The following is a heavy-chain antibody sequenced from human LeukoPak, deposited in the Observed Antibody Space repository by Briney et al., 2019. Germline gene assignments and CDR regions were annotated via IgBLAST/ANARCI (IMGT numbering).Heavy chain of an antibody. Sequence: GGSLRLSCAASGFTFGSYEMNWVRQAPGKGLEWISDISSSGSCIYYADSVKGRFTISRDNAKNSLFLQMYSLRAEDTAVYYCASCRYTSGWLDAFDMWAKGQWSLSLQ. J-gene: IGHJ3*02. CDR1: GFTFGSYE. D-gene: IGHD6-19*01. CDR2: ISSSGSCI. V-gene: IGHV3-48*03. CDR3: ASCRYTSGWLDAFDM.